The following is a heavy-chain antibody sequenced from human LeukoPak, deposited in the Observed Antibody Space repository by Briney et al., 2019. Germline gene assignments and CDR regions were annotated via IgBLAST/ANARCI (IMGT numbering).Heavy chain of an antibody. CDR1: GGSISSSSYY. CDR3: ARRTEYSSSSDDY. CDR2: IYYSGST. Sequence: SETLSLTCTVSGGSISSSSYYWGWIRQPPGKGLEWIGSIYYSGSTYYNPSLKSQVTISVDTSKNQFSLKLSSVTAADTAVYYCARRTEYSSSSDDYWGQGTLVTVSS. V-gene: IGHV4-39*01. D-gene: IGHD6-6*01. J-gene: IGHJ4*02.